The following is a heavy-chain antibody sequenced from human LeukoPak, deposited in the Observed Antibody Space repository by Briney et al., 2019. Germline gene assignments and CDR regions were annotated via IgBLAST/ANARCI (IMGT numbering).Heavy chain of an antibody. Sequence: GGSLRLSCAASGFTFSSYGMSWVRQAPGKGLEWVSAISGSGGSTYYADSVKGRFTISRDNSKNTLYLQMNSLRAEDTAVYYCAKAGGYGDYGWFDPWGQGTLVTVSS. CDR2: ISGSGGST. V-gene: IGHV3-23*01. D-gene: IGHD4-17*01. CDR3: AKAGGYGDYGWFDP. CDR1: GFTFSSYG. J-gene: IGHJ5*02.